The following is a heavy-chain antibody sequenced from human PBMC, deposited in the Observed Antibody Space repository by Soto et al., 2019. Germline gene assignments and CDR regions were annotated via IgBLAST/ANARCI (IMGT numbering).Heavy chain of an antibody. CDR2: IYHTGTT. CDR1: GGSISSIDYF. V-gene: IGHV4-30-4*01. D-gene: IGHD2-2*01. J-gene: IGHJ5*02. CDR3: ARVMAAMQNWLDP. Sequence: QVQLQESGPGLVKPSQTLSLTCSVSGGSISSIDYFWSWIRQPPGKGLEWIGFIYHTGTTYYNPSLRSRVTISIDTSKSQFPMKLNSVTAADTAVYYCARVMAAMQNWLDPWGQGTLVTVSP.